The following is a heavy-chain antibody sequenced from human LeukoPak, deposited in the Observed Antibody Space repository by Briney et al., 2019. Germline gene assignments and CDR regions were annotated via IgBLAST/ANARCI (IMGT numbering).Heavy chain of an antibody. J-gene: IGHJ4*02. D-gene: IGHD3-10*01. CDR3: ASSFRGVIIPGKY. CDR2: IKQDGSEK. CDR1: GFTFSSYW. V-gene: IGHV3-7*01. Sequence: GGSLRLSCAASGFTFSSYWMSWVRQAPGKGLEWVANIKQDGSEKYYVDSVKGRFTISRDNAKNSLYLQMNSLRAEDTAVYYCASSFRGVIIPGKYWGQGTLVTVSS.